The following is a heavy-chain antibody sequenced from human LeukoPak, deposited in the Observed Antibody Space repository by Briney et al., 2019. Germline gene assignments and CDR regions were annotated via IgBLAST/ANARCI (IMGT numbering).Heavy chain of an antibody. Sequence: SETLSLTCAAYGGSFSGFYWSWIRQPPGEGLEWIGEINHSGSTNYNPSLKSRVSISVDTSKNQFSLKLTSVTAADTAMYFCARRPKSFDYWGQGTLVTVSS. J-gene: IGHJ4*02. V-gene: IGHV4-34*01. CDR2: INHSGST. CDR1: GGSFSGFY. D-gene: IGHD6-6*01. CDR3: ARRPKSFDY.